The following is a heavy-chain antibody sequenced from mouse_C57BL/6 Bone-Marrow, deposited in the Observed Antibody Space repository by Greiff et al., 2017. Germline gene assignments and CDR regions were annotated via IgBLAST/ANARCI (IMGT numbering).Heavy chain of an antibody. J-gene: IGHJ2*01. V-gene: IGHV1-19*01. CDR1: GYTFTDYY. CDR3: ARSVYYYGSSYDFDY. D-gene: IGHD1-1*01. Sequence: EVQLQQSGPVLVKPGASVKMSCKASGYTFTDYYMNWVKQSHGKSLEWIGVINPYNGGTSYNQKFKGKATLTVDKSSSTAYMELNSLTSEDSAVYYCARSVYYYGSSYDFDYWGQGTTLTVSS. CDR2: INPYNGGT.